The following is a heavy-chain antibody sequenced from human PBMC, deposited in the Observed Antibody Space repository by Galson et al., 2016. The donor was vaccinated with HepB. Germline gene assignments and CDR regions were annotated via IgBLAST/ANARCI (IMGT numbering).Heavy chain of an antibody. CDR3: AKLEGQLTDDDY. CDR1: GFTFSSYA. Sequence: SLRLSCAASGFTFSSYAMNWVRQAPGKGLEWVSTLSGSGGSTYYADSVKGRFTISRDNSKNTLYLQMNSLRAEDPAVYYCAKLEGQLTDDDYWGQGTLVTVSS. CDR2: LSGSGGST. J-gene: IGHJ4*02. V-gene: IGHV3-23*01. D-gene: IGHD1-1*01.